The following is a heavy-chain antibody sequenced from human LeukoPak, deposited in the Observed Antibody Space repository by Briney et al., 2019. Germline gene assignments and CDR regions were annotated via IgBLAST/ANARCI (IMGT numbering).Heavy chain of an antibody. V-gene: IGHV4-34*01. J-gene: IGHJ4*02. Sequence: PSETLSLTCTVSGGSISGYYWSWIRQPPGKGLEWIGEINHSGSTNYNPSLKSRVTISVDTSKNQFSLKLSSVTAADTAVYYCASLLYFDYWGQGTLVTVSS. CDR2: INHSGST. CDR3: ASLLYFDY. CDR1: GGSISGYY.